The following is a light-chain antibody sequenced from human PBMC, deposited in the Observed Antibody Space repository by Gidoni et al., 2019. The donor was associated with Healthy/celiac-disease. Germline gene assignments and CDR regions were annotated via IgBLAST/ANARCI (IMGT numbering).Light chain of an antibody. CDR2: DAS. CDR1: QSVSSY. J-gene: IGKJ5*01. CDR3: QQRSNWPPIT. V-gene: IGKV3-11*01. Sequence: EIVLTQSQATRSLSPGERATLSCRASQSVSSYLAWYQQKPGQAPRLLIYDASNRATGIPARFSCSGSGTDFTLTISSLEPEDFAVYYCQQRSNWPPITFXQXTRLEIK.